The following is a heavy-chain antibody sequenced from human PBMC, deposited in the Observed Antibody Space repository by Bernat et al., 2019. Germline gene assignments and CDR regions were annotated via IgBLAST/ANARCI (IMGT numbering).Heavy chain of an antibody. J-gene: IGHJ4*02. V-gene: IGHV3-30*18. Sequence: QVQLVESGGGVVQPGRSLRLSCAASGFTFSSYGMHWVRQAPGKGLEWVAVISYDGSNKYYADSVKGRFTISRDNSKNTLYLQMNSLRAEDTVVYYCAKDAGERNYFDYWGQGTLVTVSS. CDR2: ISYDGSNK. CDR3: AKDAGERNYFDY. CDR1: GFTFSSYG. D-gene: IGHD3-10*01.